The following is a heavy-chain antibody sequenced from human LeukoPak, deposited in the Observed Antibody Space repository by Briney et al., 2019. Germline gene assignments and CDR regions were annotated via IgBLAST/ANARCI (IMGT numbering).Heavy chain of an antibody. D-gene: IGHD3-22*01. V-gene: IGHV4-34*01. J-gene: IGHJ4*02. Sequence: SETLSLTCAVYGGSFSGYYWSWIRQPPGKGLEWIGEINHSGSTNYNPSLKSRVAISVDTSKNQFSLKLSSVTAADTAVYYCARGFPYYYDSSGYCDYWGQGTLVTVSS. CDR1: GGSFSGYY. CDR2: INHSGST. CDR3: ARGFPYYYDSSGYCDY.